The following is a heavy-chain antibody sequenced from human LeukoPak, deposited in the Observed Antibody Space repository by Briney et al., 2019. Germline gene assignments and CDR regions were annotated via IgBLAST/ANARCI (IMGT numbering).Heavy chain of an antibody. Sequence: PGGSLRLSCAASGFTFDDYAMHWVRQAPGKGLEWVSGISWNSGSIGYADSVKGRFTISRDNAKNSLYLQMNSLRAEDTAVYYCARGFGGLGELLPWGQGTLVTVSS. CDR3: ARGFGGLGELLP. CDR2: ISWNSGSI. CDR1: GFTFDDYA. J-gene: IGHJ5*02. V-gene: IGHV3-9*01. D-gene: IGHD3-16*01.